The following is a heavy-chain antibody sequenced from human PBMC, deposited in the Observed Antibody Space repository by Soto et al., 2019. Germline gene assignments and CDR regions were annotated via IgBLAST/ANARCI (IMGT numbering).Heavy chain of an antibody. V-gene: IGHV4-34*01. CDR3: ARGGFYLEWLI. CDR2: INHSGST. D-gene: IGHD3-3*01. CDR1: GGSFSGYY. Sequence: QVQLQQWGAGLLKPSETLSLTCAVYGGSFSGYYWSWIRQPPGKGLEWIGEINHSGSTNYNPSLKRRVTISVDTSKNQFSLKLSSVTAADTAVYYCARGGFYLEWLIWGQGTLVTVSS. J-gene: IGHJ4*02.